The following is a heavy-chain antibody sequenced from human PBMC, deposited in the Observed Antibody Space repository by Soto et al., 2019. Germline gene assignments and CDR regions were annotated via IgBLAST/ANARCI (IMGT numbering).Heavy chain of an antibody. CDR1: GYSFISYW. CDR2: TYPGDSDT. V-gene: IGHV5-51*01. Sequence: GESLKISCKGSGYSFISYWIGWVRQMPGKGLEWMGITYPGDSDTRYSPSFQGQVTISADKSISTAYLQWSSLKASDTAMYYCARLGGWGHCSNTRCYTFDYWGQGTPVTVSS. D-gene: IGHD2-2*02. J-gene: IGHJ4*02. CDR3: ARLGGWGHCSNTRCYTFDY.